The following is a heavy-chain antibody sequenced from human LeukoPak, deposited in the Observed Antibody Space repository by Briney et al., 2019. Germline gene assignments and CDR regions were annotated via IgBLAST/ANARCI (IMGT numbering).Heavy chain of an antibody. CDR3: STTYYYDSSEGY. J-gene: IGHJ4*02. CDR2: IKSKTDGGTT. CDR1: GFTFSNAW. V-gene: IGHV3-15*07. Sequence: GGSLRLSCAASGFTFSNAWMNWVRQAPGKGLEWVGRIKSKTDGGTTDYAAPVKGRSTISRDDSKNTLYLQMNSLKTEDTAVYYCSTTYYYDSSEGYWGQGTLVTVSS. D-gene: IGHD3-22*01.